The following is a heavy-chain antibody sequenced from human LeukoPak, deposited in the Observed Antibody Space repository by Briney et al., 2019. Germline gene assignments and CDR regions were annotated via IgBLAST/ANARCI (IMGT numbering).Heavy chain of an antibody. CDR2: IKQDGSEK. D-gene: IGHD5-24*01. CDR3: ARMASYYFYMDV. J-gene: IGHJ6*03. V-gene: IGHV3-7*01. Sequence: PGGSLRLSCVVSGFTFSSYWMNWVRQAPGKGLEWVANIKQDGSEKYYVDSVKGRLTISRDNAKNSVYLQMNSLRAEDMAVYYCARMASYYFYMDVWGKGTTVTVSS. CDR1: GFTFSSYW.